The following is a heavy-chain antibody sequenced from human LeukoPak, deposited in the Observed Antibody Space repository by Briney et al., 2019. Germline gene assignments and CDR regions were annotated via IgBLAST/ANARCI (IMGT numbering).Heavy chain of an antibody. CDR3: ARDVYSSGWFGYYYGMDI. Sequence: RSLNLSCAASGFTFSSYGMHWVRQAPGKGLEWVAVIWYDGSNKYYADSVKGRFTISRDNSKNTLYLQMNSLRAEDTAVYYCARDVYSSGWFGYYYGMDIWGQGTTVTVSS. CDR1: GFTFSSYG. CDR2: IWYDGSNK. J-gene: IGHJ6*02. D-gene: IGHD6-19*01. V-gene: IGHV3-33*01.